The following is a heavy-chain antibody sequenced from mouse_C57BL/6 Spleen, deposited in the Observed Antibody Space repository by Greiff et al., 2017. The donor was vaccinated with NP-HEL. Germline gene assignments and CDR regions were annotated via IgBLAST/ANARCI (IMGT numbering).Heavy chain of an antibody. Sequence: VQLQQPGAELVKPGASVKLSCKASGYTFTSYWMHWVKQRPGRGLEWIGRIDPNSGGTKYNAKFKSKATLTVDKPSSTAYLQLSSLTSEDSAVYYCARRPLSTAVVGDWYFDVWGTGTTVTVSA. CDR1: GYTFTSYW. CDR3: ARRPLSTAVVGDWYFDV. D-gene: IGHD1-1*01. V-gene: IGHV1-72*01. J-gene: IGHJ1*03. CDR2: IDPNSGGT.